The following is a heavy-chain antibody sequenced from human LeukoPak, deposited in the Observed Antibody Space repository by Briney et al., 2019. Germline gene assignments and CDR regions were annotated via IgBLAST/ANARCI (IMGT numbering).Heavy chain of an antibody. V-gene: IGHV3-11*01. Sequence: PGGSLRLSCAASGFTFSDYYMSWLRQAPGKGLEWVSYISSSGSTIYYADSVKGRFTISRDNAKNSLYLQTNSLRAEDTAVYYCARGKRHGYNWNNEGYYYGMDVWGQGTTVTVSS. J-gene: IGHJ6*02. CDR3: ARGKRHGYNWNNEGYYYGMDV. D-gene: IGHD1/OR15-1a*01. CDR1: GFTFSDYY. CDR2: ISSSGSTI.